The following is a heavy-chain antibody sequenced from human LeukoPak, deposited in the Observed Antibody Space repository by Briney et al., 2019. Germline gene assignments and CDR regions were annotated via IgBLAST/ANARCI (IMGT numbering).Heavy chain of an antibody. V-gene: IGHV4-31*03. J-gene: IGHJ4*02. CDR1: GGSISSGGYY. D-gene: IGHD3-22*01. CDR2: IYYSGST. CDR3: ARGKRSAYYFDY. Sequence: KPSETLSVTCTVSGGSISSGGYYWSWIRQHPRKGREWIGYIYYSGSTYYNPSLKSRVTISVDTSKNPFSLKLSSVTAADTAVYYCARGKRSAYYFDYWGQGTLVTVSS.